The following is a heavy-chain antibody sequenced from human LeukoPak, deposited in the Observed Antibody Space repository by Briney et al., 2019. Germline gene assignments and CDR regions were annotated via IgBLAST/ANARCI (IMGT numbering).Heavy chain of an antibody. Sequence: GGSLRLSCAASGFTFSSYAMSWVRQAPGKGLEWVSAISGSGGSTYYADSVKGRFTISRDNSKNTLYLQMNSLRAEDTAVYYCAKTGSRGSSWPYYFDYWGQGTLVTVSS. CDR2: ISGSGGST. D-gene: IGHD6-13*01. V-gene: IGHV3-23*01. J-gene: IGHJ4*02. CDR3: AKTGSRGSSWPYYFDY. CDR1: GFTFSSYA.